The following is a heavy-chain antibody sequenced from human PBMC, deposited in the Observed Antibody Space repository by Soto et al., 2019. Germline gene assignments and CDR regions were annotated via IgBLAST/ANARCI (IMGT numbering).Heavy chain of an antibody. Sequence: GGSLRLSCVASGFTFRTYTMNWVRQAPGKGLEWVSGIRGFSPYTFYAESVKGRFTISRDNAKNSLYLQMNSLGVEDTAVYYCARDRGYDAHDYYYNAMDVWVQGTTVTVS. CDR1: GFTFRTYT. CDR2: IRGFSPYT. J-gene: IGHJ6*02. V-gene: IGHV3-21*01. D-gene: IGHD2-15*01. CDR3: ARDRGYDAHDYYYNAMDV.